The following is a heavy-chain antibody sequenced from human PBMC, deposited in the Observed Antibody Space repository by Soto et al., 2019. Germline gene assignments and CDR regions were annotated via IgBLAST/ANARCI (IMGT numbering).Heavy chain of an antibody. CDR2: ISYDGNNK. V-gene: IGHV3-30-3*01. D-gene: IGHD6-13*01. J-gene: IGHJ4*02. Sequence: GESLKISCAASGFSFSSYAMHWVRQAPGKGLEWVTVISYDGNNKYYADSVKGRFTISRDSSKNTLFLQMNSLRGEDTAVYYCARDWQQFGRRIDYWGQGTLVTVSS. CDR3: ARDWQQFGRRIDY. CDR1: GFSFSSYA.